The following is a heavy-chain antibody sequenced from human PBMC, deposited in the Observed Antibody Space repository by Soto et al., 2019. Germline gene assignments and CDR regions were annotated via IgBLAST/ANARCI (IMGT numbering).Heavy chain of an antibody. CDR1: SGSIASSTSC. CDR2: IYYSGST. J-gene: IGHJ4*02. D-gene: IGHD6-13*01. CDR3: ARHTTISRWYN. Sequence: TRSLPCPVYSGSIASSTSCWGWIRQPPGKGLEWIGSIYYSGSTYYNPSLKSRVTISIDTSKNQFSLKLSSVTAADTAVYCCARHTTISRWYNWGQGTLVTVSS. V-gene: IGHV4-39*01.